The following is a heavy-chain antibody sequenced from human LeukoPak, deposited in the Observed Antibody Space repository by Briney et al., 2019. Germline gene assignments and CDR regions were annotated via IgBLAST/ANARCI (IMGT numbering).Heavy chain of an antibody. D-gene: IGHD5-24*01. CDR1: GGSISNSRYY. Sequence: SETLSLTCTVSGGSISNSRYYWGWIRQPPGKGLEWIGSMYYSGSTYYNPSLKSRATISVDTSKNQFSLKLSSVTAPDTAVYYCARHGRMGTINPSYWGQGTLVTVSS. V-gene: IGHV4-39*01. CDR3: ARHGRMGTINPSY. CDR2: MYYSGST. J-gene: IGHJ4*02.